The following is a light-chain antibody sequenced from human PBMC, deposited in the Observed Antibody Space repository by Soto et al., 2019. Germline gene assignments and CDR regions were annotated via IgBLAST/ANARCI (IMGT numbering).Light chain of an antibody. Sequence: AIQLTQSPSSLSASVGDRVTITCRASQDVRGALAWYQQKPGQAPKILIYDVSRLESGVPSRFSGSSSGTDFTLTISSLQPLDFATYYCQQCNSFPTTFGQGTGLEIK. V-gene: IGKV1-13*02. CDR2: DVS. J-gene: IGKJ5*01. CDR1: QDVRGA. CDR3: QQCNSFPTT.